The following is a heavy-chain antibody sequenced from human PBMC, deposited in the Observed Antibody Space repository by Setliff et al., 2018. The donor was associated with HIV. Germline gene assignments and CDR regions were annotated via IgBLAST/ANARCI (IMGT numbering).Heavy chain of an antibody. CDR1: GGSISTYS. CDR3: ARASSRLNCSGGSCYRAPYAFDI. CDR2: IQSSGRI. D-gene: IGHD2-15*01. Sequence: ASETLSLTCTVSGGSISTYSWTWIRQSPGKGLEWIAYIQSSGRINYSPSLKSRATIPVDTSKNQISLRLNSVTAADTAVYYCARASSRLNCSGGSCYRAPYAFDIWGQGTMVTVSS. V-gene: IGHV4-4*08. J-gene: IGHJ3*02.